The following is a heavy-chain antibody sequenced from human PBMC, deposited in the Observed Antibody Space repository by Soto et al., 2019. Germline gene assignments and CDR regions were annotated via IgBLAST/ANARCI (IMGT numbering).Heavy chain of an antibody. V-gene: IGHV1-24*01. CDR2: FDPEDGET. D-gene: IGHD3-9*01. CDR1: GYTLTVLS. Sequence: ALVKVSCKVSGYTLTVLSMHWVRQAPGKGLEWMGGFDPEDGETIYAQKFQGRVTMTEDTSTDTAYMELSSLRSEDTAVYYCASGSHYDILTGLNWFDPWGQGTLVTVSS. J-gene: IGHJ5*02. CDR3: ASGSHYDILTGLNWFDP.